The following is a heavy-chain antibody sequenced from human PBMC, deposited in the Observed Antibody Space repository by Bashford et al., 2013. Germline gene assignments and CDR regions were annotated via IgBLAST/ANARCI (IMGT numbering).Heavy chain of an antibody. CDR2: ISNNGGST. V-gene: IGHV3-23*01. Sequence: VRQAPGKGLEWVSFISNNGGSTYYVDSVKGRFTISRDNSKNTLYLQMNSLRAEDTAIYYCAKDRNTGSYFDYWGQGTVVTVSS. CDR3: AKDRNTGSYFDY. J-gene: IGHJ4*02. D-gene: IGHD1-26*01.